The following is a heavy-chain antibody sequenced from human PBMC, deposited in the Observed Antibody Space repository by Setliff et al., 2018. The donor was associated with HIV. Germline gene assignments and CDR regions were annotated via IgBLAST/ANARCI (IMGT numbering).Heavy chain of an antibody. D-gene: IGHD3-22*01. CDR3: ARDSGYYDSSGYYSYSHYFDY. V-gene: IGHV4-34*11. CDR1: GGSFSAYH. CDR2: IYYSGST. Sequence: KASETLSLTCAVYGGSFSAYHWSWIRQPAGKGLEWIANIYYSGSTFYNPSLKSRVTISVDTSKNQFSLKLSSVTAADTAVYYCARDSGYYDSSGYYSYSHYFDYWGQGTLVTVSS. J-gene: IGHJ4*02.